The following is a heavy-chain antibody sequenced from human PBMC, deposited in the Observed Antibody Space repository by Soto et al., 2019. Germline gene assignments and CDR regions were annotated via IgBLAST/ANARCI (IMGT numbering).Heavy chain of an antibody. CDR1: GGSFSGFY. CDR3: SRGVSGRKIFDY. Sequence: PSETLSLTCAVYGGSFSGFYWTWIRQTPGKGLEWIGEINDSGTINCNPSLKNRVTISIDTSKNQFSLKLSSVTAADTAVYSGSRGVSGRKIFDYCRQRCLVTVSS. J-gene: IGHJ4*02. D-gene: IGHD6-25*01. V-gene: IGHV4-34*01. CDR2: INDSGTI.